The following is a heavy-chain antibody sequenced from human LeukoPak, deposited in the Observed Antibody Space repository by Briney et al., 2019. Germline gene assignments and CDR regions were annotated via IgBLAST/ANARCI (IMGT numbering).Heavy chain of an antibody. V-gene: IGHV3-30*18. J-gene: IGHJ4*02. CDR2: ISYDGSNE. Sequence: PGGSLRLSCTASGFTFSNYGMYWVRQAPGKGLEWGAVISYDGSNEYYADSVKGRFTISRDNSKNTLFLQMNSLRPEDTAVYHCAKVALFSGYYPPFDYWGQGTLVTVSS. D-gene: IGHD3-22*01. CDR1: GFTFSNYG. CDR3: AKVALFSGYYPPFDY.